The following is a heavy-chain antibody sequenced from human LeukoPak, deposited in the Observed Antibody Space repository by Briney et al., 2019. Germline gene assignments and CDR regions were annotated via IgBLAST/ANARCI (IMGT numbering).Heavy chain of an antibody. CDR2: ISYDGNNK. J-gene: IGHJ4*02. CDR1: GFTFTTHA. CDR3: ARGYAAVVVVPAALY. V-gene: IGHV3-30-3*01. Sequence: PGRSLRLSCAVSGFTFTTHAMNWVRQAPGKGLEWVAVISYDGNNKYYADSVKGRFTISRDNSKDTVYLQMNSLRGEDTAVYYCARGYAAVVVVPAALYWGQGTLVTVSS. D-gene: IGHD2-15*01.